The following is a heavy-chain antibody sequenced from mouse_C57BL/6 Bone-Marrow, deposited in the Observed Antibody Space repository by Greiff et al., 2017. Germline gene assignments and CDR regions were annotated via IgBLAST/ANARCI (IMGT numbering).Heavy chain of an antibody. CDR2: IYPRSGNT. V-gene: IGHV1-81*01. D-gene: IGHD2-5*01. CDR3: ARMNSNGYFDY. CDR1: GYTFTSYG. Sequence: QVQLQQSGAELARPGASVKLSCKASGYTFTSYGISWVKQRTGQGLEWIGEIYPRSGNTYYNEKFKGKATLTADKSSSTAYMELRSLTSEDSAVYFCARMNSNGYFDYGGQGTTLTVSS. J-gene: IGHJ2*01.